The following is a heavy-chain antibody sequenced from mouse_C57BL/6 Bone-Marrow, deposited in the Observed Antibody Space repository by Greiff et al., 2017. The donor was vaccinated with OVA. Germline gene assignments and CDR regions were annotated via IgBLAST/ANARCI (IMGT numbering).Heavy chain of an antibody. D-gene: IGHD1-2*01. V-gene: IGHV1-64*01. CDR2: IHPNSGST. CDR1: GYTFTSYW. J-gene: IGHJ4*01. Sequence: QVQLQQPGAELVKPGASVKLSCKASGYTFTSYWIHWVKQRPGQGLEWIGMIHPNSGSTNYNEKFKSKATLTVDKSSSTAYMQLSSLTSEDSAVYYCARRGTTAAMDYWGQGTSVTVSS. CDR3: ARRGTTAAMDY.